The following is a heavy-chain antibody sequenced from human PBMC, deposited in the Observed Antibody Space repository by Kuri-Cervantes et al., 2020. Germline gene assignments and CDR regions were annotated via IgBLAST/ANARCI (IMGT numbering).Heavy chain of an antibody. CDR2: ISSSGSTI. CDR1: GFTFSSYS. CDR3: AREREYQGYCSGGSCYSLGYGMDV. V-gene: IGHV3-48*04. J-gene: IGHJ6*02. Sequence: GGSLRLSCAASGFTFSSYSMNWVRQALGKGLEWVSYISSSGSTIYYADSVKGRFTISRDNAKNSLYLQMNSLRAEDTAVYYCAREREYQGYCSGGSCYSLGYGMDVWGQGTTVTVSS. D-gene: IGHD2-15*01.